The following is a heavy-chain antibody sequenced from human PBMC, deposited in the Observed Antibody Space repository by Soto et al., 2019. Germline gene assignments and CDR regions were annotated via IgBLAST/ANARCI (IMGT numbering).Heavy chain of an antibody. D-gene: IGHD1-26*01. CDR1: GGSISSGGYY. CDR3: ARDGGSWGLGFDY. CDR2: FYYSGST. J-gene: IGHJ4*02. V-gene: IGHV4-31*03. Sequence: QVQLQESGPGLVKPSQTLSLTCTVSGGSISSGGYYWSWIRQHPGKGVEWIGYFYYSGSTYYNPSLKSRVTIAVDTSKNQFSLKLSSVTAADTAVYYCARDGGSWGLGFDYWGQGTLVTVSS.